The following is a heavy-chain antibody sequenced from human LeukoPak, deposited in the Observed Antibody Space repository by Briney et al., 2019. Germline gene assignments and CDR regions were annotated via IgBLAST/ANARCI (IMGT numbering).Heavy chain of an antibody. Sequence: GGSLRLSCAASGFMFASYAMSWVRQAPGKGLEWVSAISGSGGSTYYADSVKGRFTISRDNSKNTLYLQMNSLRAEDTAVYYCANLGVVVITNYWGQGTLVTVSS. D-gene: IGHD3-22*01. CDR2: ISGSGGST. CDR3: ANLGVVVITNY. CDR1: GFMFASYA. V-gene: IGHV3-23*01. J-gene: IGHJ4*02.